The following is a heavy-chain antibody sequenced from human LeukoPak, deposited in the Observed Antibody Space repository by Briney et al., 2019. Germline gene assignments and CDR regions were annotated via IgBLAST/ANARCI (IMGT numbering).Heavy chain of an antibody. Sequence: AGGSLRLSCAASGFPFSSYWMTWVRQAPGKGLEWVANIKQDGSKKSYVDSVKGRFTISRDNAKNSLYLQMNSLRAGDTAIYYCTRVGYIDEGIDYWGQGTLVTVSS. CDR1: GFPFSSYW. V-gene: IGHV3-7*04. J-gene: IGHJ4*02. D-gene: IGHD5-24*01. CDR3: TRVGYIDEGIDY. CDR2: IKQDGSKK.